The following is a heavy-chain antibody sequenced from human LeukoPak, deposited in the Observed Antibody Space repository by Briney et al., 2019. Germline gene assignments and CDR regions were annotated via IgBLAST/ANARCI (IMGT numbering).Heavy chain of an antibody. CDR3: ASTYDYVWGSFRTGYFDY. V-gene: IGHV3-21*01. CDR2: ITSRSSDI. Sequence: GGSLRLSCKVSGFTLSSYSMNWVRQAPGKGLEWVSYITSRSSDIYYADSVKGRFTISRDNAKTSLYLQMNSLRAEDTAVYYCASTYDYVWGSFRTGYFDYWGQGTLVTASS. D-gene: IGHD3-16*02. CDR1: GFTLSSYS. J-gene: IGHJ4*02.